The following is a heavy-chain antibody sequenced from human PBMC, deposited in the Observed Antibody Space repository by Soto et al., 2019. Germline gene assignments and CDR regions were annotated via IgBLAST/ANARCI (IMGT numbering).Heavy chain of an antibody. CDR2: ISADNDNG. CDR1: GYTFVSHG. D-gene: IGHD2-21*01. V-gene: IGHV1-18*01. Sequence: ASVKVSCKASGYTFVSHGISWVRQAPGQVFEWMGWISADNDNGNSAQKFQDRVTITIETSTNTAYMELRNLTSDDTALYYCVRDARQQSQGDVWGQGTLVTVSS. CDR3: VRDARQQSQGDV. J-gene: IGHJ4*02.